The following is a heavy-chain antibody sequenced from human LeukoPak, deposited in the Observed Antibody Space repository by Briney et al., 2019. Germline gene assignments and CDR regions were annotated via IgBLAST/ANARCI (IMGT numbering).Heavy chain of an antibody. CDR2: INPNNGAT. CDR1: GYTFSGYY. V-gene: IGHV1-2*02. CDR3: ARYNWNDVVSALDS. Sequence: ASVRVSFKASGYTFSGYYIHWVRPAPGQGLEWMGWINPNNGATNYAQKFQGGVTMTRDTSITTFYMEVSSLTSDDTAVFYCARYNWNDVVSALDSWGQGTLVTVSS. J-gene: IGHJ4*02. D-gene: IGHD1-1*01.